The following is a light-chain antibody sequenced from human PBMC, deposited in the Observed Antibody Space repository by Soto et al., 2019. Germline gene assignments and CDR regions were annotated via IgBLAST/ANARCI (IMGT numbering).Light chain of an antibody. CDR2: GAS. J-gene: IGKJ1*01. V-gene: IGKV3-15*01. CDR1: QSVSSN. CDR3: QQYNNWPRT. Sequence: EIVMTQSPATLSVSPGERATLSCRASQSVSSNLAWYQQKPGQAPRLLIYGASTRVTGIPARFSGSGSGTEFTLTISSLQSEDFAVYYCQQYNNWPRTFGQVTKVEIK.